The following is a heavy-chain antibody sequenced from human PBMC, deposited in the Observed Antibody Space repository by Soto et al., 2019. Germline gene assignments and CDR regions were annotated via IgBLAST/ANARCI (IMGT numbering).Heavy chain of an antibody. Sequence: SDTLSLTCTVSGVSISNYYWSWSLQPPGKGLEWIGYIYYLGSTNYNPSLKSRVTISVDTSRTQFSLNLNSVTAADTAVYYCASGLSGDKVGQWGQGTPVTVSS. CDR1: GVSISNYY. CDR3: ASGLSGDKVGQ. CDR2: IYYLGST. J-gene: IGHJ4*02. V-gene: IGHV4-59*08. D-gene: IGHD2-21*02.